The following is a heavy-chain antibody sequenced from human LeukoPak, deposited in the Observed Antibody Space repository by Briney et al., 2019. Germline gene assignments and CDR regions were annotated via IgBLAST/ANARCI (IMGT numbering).Heavy chain of an antibody. Sequence: PGGSLRLSCAASGFTFSSYGMHWVRQAPGKGLEWVSFIHYDGSNQYYADSVKGRFTISRDNSKNTLYLQMNSLRAEDTAVYYCARGVKSYEFWSGYHWGQGTLVTVSS. CDR2: IHYDGSNQ. CDR3: ARGVKSYEFWSGYH. J-gene: IGHJ4*02. D-gene: IGHD3-3*01. V-gene: IGHV3-30*02. CDR1: GFTFSSYG.